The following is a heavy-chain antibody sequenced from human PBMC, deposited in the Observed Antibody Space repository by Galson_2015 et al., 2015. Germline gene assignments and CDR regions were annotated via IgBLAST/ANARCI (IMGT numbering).Heavy chain of an antibody. J-gene: IGHJ4*02. D-gene: IGHD3-10*01. CDR1: GFTFSSYE. Sequence: SLRLSCAASGFTFSSYEMNWVRQAPGKGLEWVSYISSSGSTIYYADSVKGRFTISRDNAKNSLYLQMNSLRAEDTAVYYCASARPMVRGVMGPFDYWGQGTLVTVSS. CDR3: ASARPMVRGVMGPFDY. CDR2: ISSSGSTI. V-gene: IGHV3-48*03.